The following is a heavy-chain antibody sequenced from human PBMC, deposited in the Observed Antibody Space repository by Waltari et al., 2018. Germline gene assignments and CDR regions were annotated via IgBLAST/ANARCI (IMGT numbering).Heavy chain of an antibody. CDR3: ARDGGFEGVGFDY. J-gene: IGHJ4*02. CDR1: GGSISSYY. D-gene: IGHD1-26*01. Sequence: QVQLQESGPGLVKPSETLSLTCTVPGGSISSYYWSWIRQPAGKGLEWIGRIQTSGSTTYNPSLKRRVTMSVYTSKNQFSLKLSSVTAADTAVYYCARDGGFEGVGFDYWGQGTLVTVSS. V-gene: IGHV4-4*07. CDR2: IQTSGST.